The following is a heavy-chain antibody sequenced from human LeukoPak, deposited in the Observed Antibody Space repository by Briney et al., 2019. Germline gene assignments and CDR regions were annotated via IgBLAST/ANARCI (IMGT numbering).Heavy chain of an antibody. CDR2: ISAYNGNT. J-gene: IGHJ5*02. Sequence: ASVKVSCKASGYTFTSYGISWVRQAPGQGLEWMGWISAYNGNTNYAQKLQGRVTMTTDTSTSTAYMELRSLRSDDTAVYYCARASITYYYGSSGYNWFDPWGQGTLVTVSS. CDR1: GYTFTSYG. CDR3: ARASITYYYGSSGYNWFDP. D-gene: IGHD3-22*01. V-gene: IGHV1-18*01.